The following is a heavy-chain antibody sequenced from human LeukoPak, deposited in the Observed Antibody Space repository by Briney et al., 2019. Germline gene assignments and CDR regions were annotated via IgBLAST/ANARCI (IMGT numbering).Heavy chain of an antibody. Sequence: GGSLRLSCAASGFTVSSNYMSWVRQAPGKGLEWVSVIYSGGSTYYADSVKGRFTISRDNSKNTLYLQMNSLRAEDTAVYYCARDLWFGELYLDYWGQGTLVAVSS. J-gene: IGHJ4*02. D-gene: IGHD3-10*01. CDR1: GFTVSSNY. CDR2: IYSGGST. V-gene: IGHV3-66*01. CDR3: ARDLWFGELYLDY.